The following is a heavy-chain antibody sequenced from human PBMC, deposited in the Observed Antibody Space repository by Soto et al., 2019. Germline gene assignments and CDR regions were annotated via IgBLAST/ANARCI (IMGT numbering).Heavy chain of an antibody. CDR3: ARWWRDGYNLYYYGMDV. D-gene: IGHD5-12*01. V-gene: IGHV1-2*04. CDR2: INPNSGGT. J-gene: IGHJ6*02. CDR1: GYTFTGYY. Sequence: ASVKVSCRASGYTFTGYYMHWVRQAPGQGLEWMGWINPNSGGTNYAQKFQGWVTMTRNTSISTAYMELSRLRSDDTAVYYCARWWRDGYNLYYYGMDVWGQGTTVTVSS.